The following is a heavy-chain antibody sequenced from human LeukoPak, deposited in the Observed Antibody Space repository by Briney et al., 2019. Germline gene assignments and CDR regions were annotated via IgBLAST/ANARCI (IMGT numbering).Heavy chain of an antibody. CDR3: ARVTVEAATKRYFDY. V-gene: IGHV4-59*11. D-gene: IGHD2-15*01. CDR2: IISTGTA. CDR1: GVAISSHY. J-gene: IGHJ4*02. Sequence: SETLSLTCTVSGVAISSHYWSWIRQPPGKGPEWLGFIISTGTANYNPSLKGRVTLSIDTPKDQFSLRLRSVTAADTAAYYCARVTVEAATKRYFDYWGQGARVTVSS.